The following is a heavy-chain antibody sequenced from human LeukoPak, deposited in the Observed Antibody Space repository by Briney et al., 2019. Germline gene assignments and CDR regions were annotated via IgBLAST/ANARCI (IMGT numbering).Heavy chain of an antibody. CDR3: VRDYDVSGPQKNFFDY. J-gene: IGHJ4*02. Sequence: ASVKVSCKASGGTFSSYVISWVRQAPGQGLQWMGGIIPMFGAVNYAQKFQGRVTITADKSTGTAYMELSSLRSEDTAVYYCVRDYDVSGPQKNFFDYWGQGTLVTVSS. V-gene: IGHV1-69*06. CDR2: IIPMFGAV. CDR1: GGTFSSYV. D-gene: IGHD3-22*01.